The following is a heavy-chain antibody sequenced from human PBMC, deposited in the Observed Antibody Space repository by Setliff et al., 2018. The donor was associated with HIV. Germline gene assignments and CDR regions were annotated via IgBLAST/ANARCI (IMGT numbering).Heavy chain of an antibody. CDR2: MYYDGNT. CDR1: GDSISRRTYY. J-gene: IGHJ4*02. CDR3: ARHRAAHWYYDY. V-gene: IGHV4-39*01. Sequence: PSETLSLTCTVSGDSISRRTYYWDWIRQPPGKGLEWIGSMYYDGNTFYNTSLKSRLAISVDTSKNQLSLKLSSVTAADTAVYYCARHRAAHWYYDYWGQGTLVAVSS. D-gene: IGHD1-1*01.